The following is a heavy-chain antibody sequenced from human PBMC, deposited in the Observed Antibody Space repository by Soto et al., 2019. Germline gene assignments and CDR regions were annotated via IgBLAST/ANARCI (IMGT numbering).Heavy chain of an antibody. Sequence: SETLSLTCTVSGGSISSGGYYWSWIRQHPGKGLEWIGYIYYSGSTYYNPSLKSRVTISVDTSKNQFSLKLSSVTAADTAVYYCARGTIAAAGDPDWGQGTLVTVSS. CDR1: GGSISSGGYY. D-gene: IGHD6-13*01. CDR2: IYYSGST. J-gene: IGHJ4*02. CDR3: ARGTIAAAGDPD. V-gene: IGHV4-31*03.